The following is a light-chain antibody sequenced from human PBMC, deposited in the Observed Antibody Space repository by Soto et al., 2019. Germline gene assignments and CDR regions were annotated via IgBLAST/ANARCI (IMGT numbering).Light chain of an antibody. J-gene: IGKJ1*01. CDR1: QSVSSN. CDR3: QQYGSSGT. Sequence: EIVMTQSPATLSVSPGERATLSCRASQSVSSNLAWYQQKSGQPPRLLIYGASNRATGIPDRFSGSGSGTDFTLTISRLEPEDFAVYYCQQYGSSGTFGQGTKVDIK. V-gene: IGKV3-20*01. CDR2: GAS.